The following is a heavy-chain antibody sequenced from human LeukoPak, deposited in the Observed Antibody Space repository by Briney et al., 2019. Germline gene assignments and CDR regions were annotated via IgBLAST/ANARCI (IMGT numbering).Heavy chain of an antibody. CDR3: ARRFAPSRNDAFDI. Sequence: PSETLSLTCTVSGGSINSSSYYWGWIRQPPGKGLEWIGTIYYSGSTYNNPSLKSRVTISVDTSKNQFSLKLSSVTASVTAGYYCARRFAPSRNDAFDIWGQGTMVTVPS. V-gene: IGHV4-39*01. CDR1: GGSINSSSYY. CDR2: IYYSGST. D-gene: IGHD3-10*01. J-gene: IGHJ3*02.